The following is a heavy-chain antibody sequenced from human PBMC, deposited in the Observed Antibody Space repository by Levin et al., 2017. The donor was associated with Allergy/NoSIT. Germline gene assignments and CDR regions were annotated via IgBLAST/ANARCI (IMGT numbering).Heavy chain of an antibody. CDR1: GFTFSDYA. CDR3: VSYRDGPYIPIAY. J-gene: IGHJ4*02. V-gene: IGHV3-23*01. D-gene: IGHD3-16*02. Sequence: HPGGSLRLSCVVSGFTFSDYAMSWIRQTPDKGLEWISIISGNSRVIYYADSVRGRFTISRDNSKNTLYLQMNSLRADDTALYYCVSYRDGPYIPIAYWGQGTLVTVSS. CDR2: ISGNSRVI.